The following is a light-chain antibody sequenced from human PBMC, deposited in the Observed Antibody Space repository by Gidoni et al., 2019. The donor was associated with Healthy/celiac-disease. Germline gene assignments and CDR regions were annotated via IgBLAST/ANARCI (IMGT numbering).Light chain of an antibody. CDR3: QQSYSTPPGT. CDR1: QSISSY. J-gene: IGKJ1*01. CDR2: AAS. Sequence: DIQMTQSPSSLSASVGDRVTITCRASQSISSYLNWYQQKPGKAPKLLIYAASSLQSGVPSRFSGSGSGTDFTLNISSLQPEDFATYYCQQSYSTPPGTFXQXTKVEIK. V-gene: IGKV1-39*01.